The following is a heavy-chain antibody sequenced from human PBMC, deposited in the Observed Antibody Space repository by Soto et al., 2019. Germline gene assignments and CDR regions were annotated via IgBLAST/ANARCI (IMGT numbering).Heavy chain of an antibody. CDR2: ISSSTITI. Sequence: GSLRLSCAASGFSFSTYSVNWVRQAPGKGLEWVSYISSSTITIYYADSVKGRFTISRDNAKNSLSLQMNSLRDEDTAVYYCARVRGIVGTTSAFYYAMDVWGQGTTVTVSS. D-gene: IGHD1-26*01. J-gene: IGHJ6*02. CDR3: ARVRGIVGTTSAFYYAMDV. V-gene: IGHV3-48*02. CDR1: GFSFSTYS.